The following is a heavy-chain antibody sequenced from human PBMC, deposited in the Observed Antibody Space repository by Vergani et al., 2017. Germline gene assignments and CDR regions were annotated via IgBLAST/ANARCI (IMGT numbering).Heavy chain of an antibody. CDR2: INPNSGGT. J-gene: IGHJ5*02. D-gene: IGHD2-2*02. Sequence: QVQLVQSGAEVQKPGASVKVSCKASGYTFTGYYMHWVRQAPGQGLEWMGWINPNSGGTNYAQKFQGRVTMTRDTSISTAYMELSRLRSDDTAVYYCARDGCSSTSCYNARNWFDPWGQGTLVTVSS. CDR3: ARDGCSSTSCYNARNWFDP. V-gene: IGHV1-2*02. CDR1: GYTFTGYY.